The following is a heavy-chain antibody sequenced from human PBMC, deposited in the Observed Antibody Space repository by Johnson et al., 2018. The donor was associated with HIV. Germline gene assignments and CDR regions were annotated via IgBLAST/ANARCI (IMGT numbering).Heavy chain of an antibody. D-gene: IGHD6-19*01. CDR3: ARDGYSSGWYGNDAFDI. V-gene: IGHV3-7*01. Sequence: EMQLVESGGGLVQRGGSLRLSCAASGFTFSSYWMSWVRQAPGKGLEWVANIKQDGSEKYYVDSVKGRFTISRDNAKNSLYLQMNSLRAEDTAVYYCARDGYSSGWYGNDAFDIWGQGTMVTVSS. J-gene: IGHJ3*02. CDR1: GFTFSSYW. CDR2: IKQDGSEK.